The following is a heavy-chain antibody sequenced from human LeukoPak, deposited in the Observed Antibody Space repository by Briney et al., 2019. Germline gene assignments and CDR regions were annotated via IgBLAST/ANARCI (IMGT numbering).Heavy chain of an antibody. CDR1: GFTFSGHA. CDR3: ARDLVRRRLLASTYNWFDP. V-gene: IGHV3-30*04. Sequence: GGSLRLSCAASGFTFSGHAMVWVRQAPGKGLEWVSFISNDGSNKVHADSVMGRFTISRDNSKNTVDLQINSLRSDDTAVYYCARDLVRRRLLASTYNWFDPWGQGTLVIVSS. D-gene: IGHD2/OR15-2a*01. J-gene: IGHJ5*02. CDR2: ISNDGSNK.